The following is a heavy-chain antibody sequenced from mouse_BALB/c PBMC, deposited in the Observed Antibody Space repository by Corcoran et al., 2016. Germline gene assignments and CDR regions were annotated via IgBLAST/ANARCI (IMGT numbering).Heavy chain of an antibody. Sequence: QIQLVQSGPELKKPGETVKISCKASGYTFTNYGMNWVKQAPGKGLKWMGWINTYTGEPTYADDFKGRFAFSLETSASTAYLQINNLKNEDTATYFCARGSSYAMDYWGQGTSDTVSS. V-gene: IGHV9-3-1*01. D-gene: IGHD1-1*01. CDR3: ARGSSYAMDY. CDR2: INTYTGEP. CDR1: GYTFTNYG. J-gene: IGHJ4*01.